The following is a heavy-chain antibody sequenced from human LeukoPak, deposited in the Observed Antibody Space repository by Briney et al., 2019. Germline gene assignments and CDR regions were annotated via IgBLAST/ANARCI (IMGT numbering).Heavy chain of an antibody. J-gene: IGHJ4*02. D-gene: IGHD3-10*01. CDR1: GFTFSDYW. V-gene: IGHV3-7*01. CDR3: ARNRGGQQFDC. CDR2: INTDGSTT. Sequence: GGSLRLSCAASGFTFSDYWIDWVRQAPEQGLEWVANINTDGSTTNYVESVRGRFTISRDNTRNSLSLRMNNLRDEDTAVYYCARNRGGQQFDCWGQGTLLTVSS.